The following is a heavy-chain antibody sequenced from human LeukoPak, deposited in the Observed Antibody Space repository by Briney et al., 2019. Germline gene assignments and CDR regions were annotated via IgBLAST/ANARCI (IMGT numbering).Heavy chain of an antibody. Sequence: ASVKVSCKASGYTFTGYYMHWVRQAPGQGLEWMGWINPNSGGTNYAQKFQGRVTMTRDTSLSTAYMELRRLRSDDTAMYYCARESVAGTPGAYYYYYYMDVWGKGTTVTVSS. CDR3: ARESVAGTPGAYYYYYYMDV. J-gene: IGHJ6*03. CDR2: INPNSGGT. D-gene: IGHD6-19*01. V-gene: IGHV1-2*02. CDR1: GYTFTGYY.